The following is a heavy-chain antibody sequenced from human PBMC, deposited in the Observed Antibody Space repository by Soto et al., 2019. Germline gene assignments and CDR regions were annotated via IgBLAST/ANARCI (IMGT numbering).Heavy chain of an antibody. CDR2: ISYDGSNK. D-gene: IGHD1-26*01. CDR3: AACRGSYYGNDAFYI. CDR1: GFTFSSYR. J-gene: IGHJ3*02. V-gene: IGHV3-30*03. Sequence: PGGPLRFSCAAPGFTFSSYRMHWVRQAPGKGLEWVAVISYDGSNKYYADSVKGRFPISRDNSKNTLYLQLTSLRAEDTAVYYSAACRGSYYGNDAFYIWGQGTRVTVSS.